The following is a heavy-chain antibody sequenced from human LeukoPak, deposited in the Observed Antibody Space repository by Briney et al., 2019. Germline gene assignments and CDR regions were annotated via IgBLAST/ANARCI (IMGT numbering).Heavy chain of an antibody. CDR2: ISSSGSTT. CDR1: GFTFSDYY. Sequence: GGSLRLSCAASGFTFSDYYMSWIRQAPGKGLEWVSYISSSGSTTDYADSMKGRFTISRDNAKSSLSLQMNSLRAEDTAVYYCARDQGMATITGFDHWGQGTLVTVSS. J-gene: IGHJ4*02. CDR3: ARDQGMATITGFDH. V-gene: IGHV3-11*01. D-gene: IGHD5-24*01.